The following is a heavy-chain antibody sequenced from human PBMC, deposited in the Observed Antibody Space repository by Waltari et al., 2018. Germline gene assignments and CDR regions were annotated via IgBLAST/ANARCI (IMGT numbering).Heavy chain of an antibody. CDR3: ARESPRGFTVPPHYMDV. V-gene: IGHV4-34*01. Sequence: HLPKWAAGRLQPPDTLSLTCAASGGSMLGYSWHWIRQPPGKGLEWIGEIDHTINTKYNPSLKSRVTISVDTSKNQFSLKLASGTAADTAVYFCARESPRGFTVPPHYMDVWASGTTVIV. D-gene: IGHD3-16*02. CDR2: IDHTINT. CDR1: GGSMLGYS. J-gene: IGHJ6*03.